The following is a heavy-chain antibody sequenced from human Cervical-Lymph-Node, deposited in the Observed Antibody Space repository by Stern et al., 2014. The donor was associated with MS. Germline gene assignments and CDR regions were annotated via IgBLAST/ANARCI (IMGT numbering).Heavy chain of an antibody. Sequence: QDQLVQSGAEVRKPGASVRVSCKASGYIFTGFYIHWVRQAPGQGLEWVGWINPNNADTNSAQRFQGRVTMTRDTSISTAYMELSRLRSDDTAVYYCARDDEIWPRGGIAYWGQGTRVTVSS. CDR3: ARDDEIWPRGGIAY. J-gene: IGHJ4*02. D-gene: IGHD3-10*01. CDR2: INPNNADT. CDR1: GYIFTGFY. V-gene: IGHV1-2*02.